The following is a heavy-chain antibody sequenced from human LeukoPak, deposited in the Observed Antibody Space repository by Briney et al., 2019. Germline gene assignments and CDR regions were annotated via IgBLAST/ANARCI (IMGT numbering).Heavy chain of an antibody. V-gene: IGHV4-59*13. CDR2: LYYNGRT. CDR3: ARDAGLAEQWLLNWFDP. CDR1: GGSISTYY. D-gene: IGHD6-19*01. J-gene: IGHJ5*02. Sequence: PSETLSLTCTVSGGSISTYYWSWLRQPPGKGLEWIGYLYYNGRTNYNPSLESRVTLSLDTSKNQFPLKLSSVTAADTAVYYCARDAGLAEQWLLNWFDPWGQGTLVTVSS.